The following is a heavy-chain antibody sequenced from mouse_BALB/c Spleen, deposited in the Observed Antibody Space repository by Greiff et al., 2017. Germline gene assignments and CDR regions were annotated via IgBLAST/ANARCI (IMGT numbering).Heavy chain of an antibody. D-gene: IGHD2-3*01. Sequence: VQLKESGPELVKPGASVKMSCKASGYTFTSYVMHSVKQKPGQGLEWIGYINPYNDGTKYNEKFKGKATLTSDKSSSTAYMELSSLTSEDSAVYYCAGWDWYFDVWGAGTTVTVPS. J-gene: IGHJ1*01. V-gene: IGHV1-14*01. CDR2: INPYNDGT. CDR1: GYTFTSYV. CDR3: AGWDWYFDV.